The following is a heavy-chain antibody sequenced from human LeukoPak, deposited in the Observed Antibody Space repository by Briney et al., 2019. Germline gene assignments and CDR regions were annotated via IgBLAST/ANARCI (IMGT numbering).Heavy chain of an antibody. CDR3: AKVVSGYHFDY. J-gene: IGHJ4*02. D-gene: IGHD5-12*01. Sequence: PGGSLRLSCAASGFTFSNNGMTWVRRAPGKGPEWVSGISGSGGNTYYADSVKGRFTISRDNSQNTLYLQMNTLRAEDTAVYYCAKVVSGYHFDYWGQGTLVTVSS. V-gene: IGHV3-23*01. CDR2: ISGSGGNT. CDR1: GFTFSNNG.